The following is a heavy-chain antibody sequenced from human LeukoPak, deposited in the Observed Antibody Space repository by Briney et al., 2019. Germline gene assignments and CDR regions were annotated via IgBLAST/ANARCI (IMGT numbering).Heavy chain of an antibody. Sequence: SETLSLTCTVSGGSISSYYWSWIRQPPGKGLEWIGYIYYSGSTNYNPSLKSRVAISVDTSKNQFSLKLSSVTAADTAVYYCARHEYSYGYQYYFDYWGQGTLVTVSS. V-gene: IGHV4-59*08. J-gene: IGHJ4*02. CDR3: ARHEYSYGYQYYFDY. CDR1: GGSISSYY. CDR2: IYYSGST. D-gene: IGHD5-18*01.